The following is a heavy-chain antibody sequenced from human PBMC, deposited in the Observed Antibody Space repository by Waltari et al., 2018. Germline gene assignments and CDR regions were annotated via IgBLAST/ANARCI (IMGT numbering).Heavy chain of an antibody. J-gene: IGHJ6*02. CDR2: INPSPNS. V-gene: IGHV4-34*01. D-gene: IGHD2-8*02. CDR3: VRLEDRTGAVGNCYSGDTFAMDV. Sequence: QVHLQQWGAGFLQPSETLSLTCAVYGGSFRGYYWGWVRQPPGKGLEWIGEINPSPNSHNNQSVRSRVSMSVGTSKNQCALKLSSGTAADTAVYYCVRLEDRTGAVGNCYSGDTFAMDVWGQGATVTVSS. CDR1: GGSFRGYY.